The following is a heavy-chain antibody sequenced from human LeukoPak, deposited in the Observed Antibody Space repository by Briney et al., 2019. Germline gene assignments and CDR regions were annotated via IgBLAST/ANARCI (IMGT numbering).Heavy chain of an antibody. CDR2: IKSKTDGGTT. D-gene: IGHD3-9*01. CDR1: GYSISSGYY. Sequence: ETLSLTCTVSGYSISSGYYWGWIRQPPGKGLEWVGRIKSKTDGGTTDYAAPVKGRFTISRDDSKNTLYLQMNSLKTEDTAVYYCTTVDYDILTGYDYWGQGTLVTVSS. CDR3: TTVDYDILTGYDY. J-gene: IGHJ4*02. V-gene: IGHV3-15*01.